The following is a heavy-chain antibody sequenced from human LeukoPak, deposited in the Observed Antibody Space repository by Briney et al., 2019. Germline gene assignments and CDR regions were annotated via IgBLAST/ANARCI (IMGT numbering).Heavy chain of an antibody. CDR3: ARVSGGTLIDY. CDR1: GYAINSAYC. Sequence: SETLSLTCAVSGYAINSAYCWAWIRQPPGRGLEWIGSVSHSGRPYYNPSLDSRVAISVDTSKNQFSLNLKSVTAADTAVYYCARVSGGTLIDYWGQGTLVTVSS. J-gene: IGHJ4*02. CDR2: VSHSGRP. V-gene: IGHV4-38-2*01. D-gene: IGHD3-16*01.